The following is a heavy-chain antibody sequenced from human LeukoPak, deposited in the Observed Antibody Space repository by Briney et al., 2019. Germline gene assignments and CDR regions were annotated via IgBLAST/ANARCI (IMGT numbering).Heavy chain of an antibody. J-gene: IGHJ4*02. CDR2: IIPIFGTA. Sequence: SVKVSCKASGGTFSSYAISWVRQAPGQGLEWMGGIIPIFGTANYAQKFQGRVTITADESTSTAYMELSSLRSEDTAVYYCAREIAQTSGSYSHWGQGTLVTVSS. V-gene: IGHV1-69*13. CDR1: GGTFSSYA. CDR3: AREIAQTSGSYSH. D-gene: IGHD1-26*01.